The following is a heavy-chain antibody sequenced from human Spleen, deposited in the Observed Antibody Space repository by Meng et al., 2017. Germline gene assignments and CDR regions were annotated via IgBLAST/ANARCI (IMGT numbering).Heavy chain of an antibody. V-gene: IGHV1-8*01. CDR1: GYSFTSFD. CDR2: MNPNSGNT. Sequence: QAQLPQSGAEVKKPGAPGKVSCKASGYSFTSFDINWVRQGTGQGLEWMGWMNPNSGNTEYAQKYQGRVTMTRNTSINTAYMELNSLGFQDTAVYYCVTTGSHGRFDPWGQGTLVTVSS. D-gene: IGHD1-1*01. CDR3: VTTGSHGRFDP. J-gene: IGHJ5*02.